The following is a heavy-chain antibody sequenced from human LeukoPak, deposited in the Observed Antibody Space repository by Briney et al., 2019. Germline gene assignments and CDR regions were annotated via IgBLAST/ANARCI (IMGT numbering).Heavy chain of an antibody. CDR1: GFTFSSYG. D-gene: IGHD6-19*01. Sequence: GGSLRLSCAASGFTFSSYGMHWVRQAPGKGREWVAFIRYDGSNKYYADSVKGRFTISRDNSKNTLYLQMNSLRAEDTAVYYCAKDRLRVAVAGTTFGCWGQGTLVTVSS. V-gene: IGHV3-30*02. CDR2: IRYDGSNK. J-gene: IGHJ4*02. CDR3: AKDRLRVAVAGTTFGC.